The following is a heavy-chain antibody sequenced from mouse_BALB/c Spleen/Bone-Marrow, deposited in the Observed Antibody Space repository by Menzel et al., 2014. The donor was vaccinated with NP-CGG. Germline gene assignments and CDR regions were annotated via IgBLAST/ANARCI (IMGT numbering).Heavy chain of an antibody. CDR2: INPSNGRA. V-gene: IGHV1S81*02. Sequence: VQVVEPGAELVKPGASVKLSCKASGYTFTSYWMHWVKQRPGQGLERIGEINPSNGRADYNEKFRSKATLTVDRSSSTAYMQLSSLTSEDSAVYYCARAGGYDGFAYWGQGTLVTVSA. D-gene: IGHD2-2*01. CDR1: GYTFTSYW. J-gene: IGHJ3*01. CDR3: ARAGGYDGFAY.